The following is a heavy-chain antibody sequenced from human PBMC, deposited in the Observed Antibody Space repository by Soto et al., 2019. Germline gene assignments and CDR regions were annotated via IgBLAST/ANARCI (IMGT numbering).Heavy chain of an antibody. J-gene: IGHJ4*02. CDR2: ISSSGNT. D-gene: IGHD3-22*01. CDR3: ARAPMVLTRYYFDS. V-gene: IGHV4-59*01. CDR1: DGSISTFY. Sequence: SETLSLTCTVSDGSISTFYWSWIRQPPWKGLEWIGYISSSGNTNYNPSLKSRVSISVDTSKNQFSLNLTSVTAAYTAVYYCARAPMVLTRYYFDSWGQGTPVTVS.